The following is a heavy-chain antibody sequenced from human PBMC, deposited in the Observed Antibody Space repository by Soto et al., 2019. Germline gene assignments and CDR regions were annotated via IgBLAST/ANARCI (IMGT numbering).Heavy chain of an antibody. J-gene: IGHJ4*02. V-gene: IGHV4-39*01. CDR3: VRQFSVYGDYGWYFDF. D-gene: IGHD4-17*01. Sequence: QLQLQESGPGLVKPSETLSLTCTVSGCSISSSGYYWGWIRQPPGKGLDWIGTISYSGRTYYNPSLKRRGTISVDPSDYQFPLQQGSVTAADTSVYYCVRQFSVYGDYGWYFDFWGQGTLVTVSS. CDR2: ISYSGRT. CDR1: GCSISSSGYY.